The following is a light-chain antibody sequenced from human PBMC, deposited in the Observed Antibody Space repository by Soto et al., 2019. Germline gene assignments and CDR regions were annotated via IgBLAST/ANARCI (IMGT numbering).Light chain of an antibody. J-gene: IGLJ3*02. CDR2: DVS. CDR3: SSYTSTNSWV. CDR1: SSDVGGYNY. V-gene: IGLV2-14*01. Sequence: QSVLTQSASVSGSPGQSITISCTGASSDVGGYNYVSWYQQHPGKAPKLIIYDVSNRPSGVSTRFSGSKSGNTASLTISGLKAEDEAAYSCSSYTSTNSWVFGGGTKLTVL.